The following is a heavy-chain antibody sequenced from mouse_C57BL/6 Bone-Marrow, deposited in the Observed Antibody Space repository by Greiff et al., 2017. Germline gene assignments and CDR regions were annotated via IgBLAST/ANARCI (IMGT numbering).Heavy chain of an antibody. D-gene: IGHD1-1*01. CDR2: IDPSDSET. J-gene: IGHJ1*03. Sequence: QVQLQQPGAELVRPGSSVKLSCKASGYTFTSYWMHWVKQRPIQGLEWIGNIDPSDSETHYNQKFKDKATLTVDKSSSTAYMQLSSLTSEDSAVYYCALTVVDWYCDVWGTGTTVTVSS. CDR3: ALTVVDWYCDV. V-gene: IGHV1-52*01. CDR1: GYTFTSYW.